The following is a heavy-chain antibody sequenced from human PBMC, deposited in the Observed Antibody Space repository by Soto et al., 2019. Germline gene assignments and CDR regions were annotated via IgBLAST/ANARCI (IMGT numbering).Heavy chain of an antibody. J-gene: IGHJ6*02. Sequence: PGGSLRLSCAASGFTFSSYSMNWVRQAPGKGLEWVSSISSSSSYIYYADSVKGRFTISRDNAKNSLYLQMNSLRAEDTAVYYCARPNTDAGYCTNGVCFPSYYYYYGMDVWGQGTTVTVSS. CDR1: GFTFSSYS. V-gene: IGHV3-21*01. CDR2: ISSSSSYI. D-gene: IGHD2-8*01. CDR3: ARPNTDAGYCTNGVCFPSYYYYYGMDV.